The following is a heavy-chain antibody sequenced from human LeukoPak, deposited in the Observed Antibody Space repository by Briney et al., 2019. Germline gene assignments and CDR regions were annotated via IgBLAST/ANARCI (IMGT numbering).Heavy chain of an antibody. J-gene: IGHJ3*02. D-gene: IGHD6-19*01. Sequence: GGSLRLSCAASGFTFSSYSMNWVRQAPGKGLEWVSSISSSSSYIYYADSVKGRFTISRDNAKDSLYLQMNSLRAEDTAVYYCARVMEQWPHSPGDAFDIWGQGTMVTVSS. CDR2: ISSSSSYI. V-gene: IGHV3-21*01. CDR3: ARVMEQWPHSPGDAFDI. CDR1: GFTFSSYS.